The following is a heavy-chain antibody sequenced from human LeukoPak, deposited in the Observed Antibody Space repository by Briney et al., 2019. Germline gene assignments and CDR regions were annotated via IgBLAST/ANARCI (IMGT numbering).Heavy chain of an antibody. J-gene: IGHJ6*03. CDR3: ARSPPWVPSYMDV. CDR1: GGSINNHD. Sequence: PSETLSLTCTVSGGSINNHDWSWIRQTAGKGLEWIGRIYTSGSTNYNPSLKSRVTMSVDTTNNQFSLKLTSVTAADTAVYYCARSPPWVPSYMDVWGKGTTVTISS. V-gene: IGHV4-4*07. CDR2: IYTSGST. D-gene: IGHD3-10*01.